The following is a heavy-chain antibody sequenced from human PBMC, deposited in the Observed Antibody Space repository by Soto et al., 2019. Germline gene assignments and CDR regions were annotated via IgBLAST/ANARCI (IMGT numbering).Heavy chain of an antibody. V-gene: IGHV1-2*02. CDR1: GYTFTGYY. CDR2: INPNSGGT. J-gene: IGHJ4*02. Sequence: GASVKVSCKASGYTFTGYYMHWVRQAPGQGLEWMGWINPNSGGTNYAQELQGRVTMTRDPSISTAYMELSRLKSDDTAVYYCARDIDMDIVVEVAATAPGYWGQGTLVTVSS. CDR3: ARDIDMDIVVEVAATAPGY. D-gene: IGHD2-15*01.